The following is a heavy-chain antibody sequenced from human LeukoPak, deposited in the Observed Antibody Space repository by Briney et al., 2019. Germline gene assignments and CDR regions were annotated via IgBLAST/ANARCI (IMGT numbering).Heavy chain of an antibody. J-gene: IGHJ4*02. Sequence: PSETLSLTCTVSGDSISSHYWSWFRQPPGKGLEWLGYISYSGWTNYNPSLKSRVIISGDTSKNQFSLKLSSVTAADTAVYYCARGGVYSYGPIDHWGQGTLVTVSS. V-gene: IGHV4-59*11. CDR2: ISYSGWT. D-gene: IGHD5-18*01. CDR3: ARGGVYSYGPIDH. CDR1: GDSISSHY.